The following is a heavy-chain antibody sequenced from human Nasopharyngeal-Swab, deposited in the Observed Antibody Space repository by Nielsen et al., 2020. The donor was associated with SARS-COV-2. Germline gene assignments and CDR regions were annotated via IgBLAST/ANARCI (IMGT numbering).Heavy chain of an antibody. Sequence: GESLKISCAASGFTVTNNYMTWVRQVPGKGLEWISHIYASGDTHTADAVKGRFTISRDSSENTLYFEMNNLTPDDTATYYRAAPLTGLHYWGQGTLVTVSS. CDR3: AAPLTGLHY. J-gene: IGHJ4*02. CDR1: GFTVTNNY. V-gene: IGHV3-53*01. CDR2: IYASGDT. D-gene: IGHD1-20*01.